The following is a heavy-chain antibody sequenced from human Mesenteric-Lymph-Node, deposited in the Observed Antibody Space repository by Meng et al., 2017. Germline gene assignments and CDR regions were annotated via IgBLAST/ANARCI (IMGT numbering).Heavy chain of an antibody. D-gene: IGHD2-2*01. V-gene: IGHV3-11*04. J-gene: IGHJ6*02. Sequence: LSLTCAASGFTFSDYYMSWIRQAPGKGLEWVSYISSSGSTIYYADSVKGRFTISRDNAKNSLYLQMNSLRAEDTAVYYCARENVVVVSYGMDVWGQGTTVTVSS. CDR2: ISSSGSTI. CDR3: ARENVVVVSYGMDV. CDR1: GFTFSDYY.